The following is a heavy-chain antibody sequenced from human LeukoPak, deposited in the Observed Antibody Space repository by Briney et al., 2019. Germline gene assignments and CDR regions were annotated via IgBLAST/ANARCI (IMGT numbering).Heavy chain of an antibody. Sequence: PGGSLRHSCAASGFTYSSYAMSWVRQAPPKGRAWVSAISGSGGSTYYADSVKGRFTISRDNSKNTLYLQMNSLRAEDTAVYYCAKAPYYDFWSGYPLDYWGQGTLVTVSS. V-gene: IGHV3-23*01. CDR2: ISGSGGST. CDR1: GFTYSSYA. J-gene: IGHJ4*02. D-gene: IGHD3-3*01. CDR3: AKAPYYDFWSGYPLDY.